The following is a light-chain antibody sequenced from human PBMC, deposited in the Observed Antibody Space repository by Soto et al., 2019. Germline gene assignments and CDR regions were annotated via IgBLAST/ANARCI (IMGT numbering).Light chain of an antibody. J-gene: IGLJ2*01. CDR2: EVA. CDR1: SSDVGSYNY. V-gene: IGLV2-14*01. Sequence: QSALTQPASVSGSPGQSITISCTGTSSDVGSYNYVSWYQHHPGKAPTVIIYEVANRPAEISNRCSGSKSGNTAYLTISGLQAEDEADYYCRSYTTTNTVVFAGGTKLTVL. CDR3: RSYTTTNTVV.